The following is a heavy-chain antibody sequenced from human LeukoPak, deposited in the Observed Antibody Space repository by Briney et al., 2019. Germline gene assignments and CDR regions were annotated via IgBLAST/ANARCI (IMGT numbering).Heavy chain of an antibody. J-gene: IGHJ4*02. CDR2: IGIADDT. D-gene: IGHD5-18*01. V-gene: IGHV3-13*01. CDR1: GFTISSYD. CDR3: ARAESRGCSLDY. Sequence: PGGSLRLSCAASGFTISSYDMHWVRQVTGKGLEWVSGIGIADDTYYSGSVKGRFTISREKAKNSLYLQMSSLRVGDTAVYYCARAESRGCSLDYWGQGSLVIVSS.